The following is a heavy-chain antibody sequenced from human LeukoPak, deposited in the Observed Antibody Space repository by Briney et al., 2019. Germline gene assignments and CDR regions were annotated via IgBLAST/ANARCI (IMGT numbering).Heavy chain of an antibody. D-gene: IGHD3-10*01. J-gene: IGHJ6*03. CDR1: GGSINSSYYY. Sequence: SETLSLTCIVSGGSINSSYYYWGWIRQSPGKGLEWIGSIYYTGSTNYNPSLNSRVTISVDTSKKQFSLRLTSVIAADTAVYYCARVAKHFRGGLSFYFMDVWGIGTTVTISS. CDR2: IYYTGST. CDR3: ARVAKHFRGGLSFYFMDV. V-gene: IGHV4-39*07.